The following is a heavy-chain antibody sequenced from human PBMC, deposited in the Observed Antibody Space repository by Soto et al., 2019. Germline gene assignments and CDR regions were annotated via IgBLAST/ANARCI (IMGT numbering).Heavy chain of an antibody. CDR2: VSSTGSS. V-gene: IGHV4-4*07. CDR3: ARGVPAAGTDWFDP. CDR1: GGSISNYY. J-gene: IGHJ5*02. Sequence: SETLSLTCTVSGGSISNYYWSWIRQAAEKRLEWIGRVSSTGSSDYNPSLKSRGTISVDTSKNQVSLNLTSVTAADTAVYYCARGVPAAGTDWFDPWGQGTLVTVSS. D-gene: IGHD6-13*01.